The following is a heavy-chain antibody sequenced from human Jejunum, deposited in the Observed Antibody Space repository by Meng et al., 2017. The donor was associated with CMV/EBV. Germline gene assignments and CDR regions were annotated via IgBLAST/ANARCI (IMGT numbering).Heavy chain of an antibody. Sequence: GDSVSSSYWHWLRQSPGKGLEWIGYIYYTVTSHYNPSLKSRATLSVDTSKNQISLRLTSVTAADTAVYYCARGRYCSSTSCFPFEHWGQGALVTVSS. CDR1: GDSVSSSY. D-gene: IGHD2-2*01. CDR2: IYYTVTS. CDR3: ARGRYCSSTSCFPFEH. J-gene: IGHJ4*02. V-gene: IGHV4-59*02.